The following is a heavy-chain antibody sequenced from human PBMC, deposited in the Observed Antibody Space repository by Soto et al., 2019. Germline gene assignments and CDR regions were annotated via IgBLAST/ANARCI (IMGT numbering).Heavy chain of an antibody. CDR3: ARYSSSSGYYYYYGMDV. CDR1: GGTFSSYA. CDR2: IIHIFGTA. D-gene: IGHD6-6*01. V-gene: IGHV1-69*01. J-gene: IGHJ6*02. Sequence: QVQLVQSGAEVKKPGSSVKVSCKASGGTFSSYAISWVRQAPGQGLEWMGGIIHIFGTANYAQKFQGRVTITADESTSTAYIELSSLRSEDTAVYYCARYSSSSGYYYYYGMDVWGQVTTVTVSS.